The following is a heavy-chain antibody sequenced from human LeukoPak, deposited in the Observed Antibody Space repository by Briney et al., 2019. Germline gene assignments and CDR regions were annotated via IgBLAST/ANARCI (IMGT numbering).Heavy chain of an antibody. CDR3: AKVFPLTHDY. V-gene: IGHV3-7*05. CDR1: GFTFSSYW. Sequence: PGGSLRLSCAASGFTFSSYWMIWVRQAPGKGLEWVANIQQDGSEKYYVDSAKGRFTISRDNAKNSLYLQMNSLRAEDTAVYYCAKVFPLTHDYWGQGTLVTVSS. J-gene: IGHJ4*02. CDR2: IQQDGSEK.